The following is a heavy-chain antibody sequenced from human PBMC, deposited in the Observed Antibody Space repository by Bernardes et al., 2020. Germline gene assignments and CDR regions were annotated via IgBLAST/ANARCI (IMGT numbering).Heavy chain of an antibody. Sequence: SETLSLTCTVSGGSITSSNDDWGWRLQPPGKGLEWIGHIYYTGNTYDNPSLKSRVSISVDTSKNQFSLKLSSVTAADTAIYYCARLSDSPRWNFDPWGQGTLVTVSS. CDR3: ARLSDSPRWNFDP. J-gene: IGHJ5*02. V-gene: IGHV4-39*01. CDR1: GGSITSSNDD. CDR2: IYYTGNT. D-gene: IGHD1-1*01.